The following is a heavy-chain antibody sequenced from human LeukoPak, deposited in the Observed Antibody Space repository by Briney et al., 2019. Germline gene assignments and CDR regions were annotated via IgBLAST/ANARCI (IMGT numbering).Heavy chain of an antibody. Sequence: PSETLSLTCAVYGGSFSGYYWSWIRQPSGKGLEWIGEINHSGSTNYNPSLKSRVTISVDTSKNQFSLKLSSVTAADTAVYYCARDSGYGSGSYIPVGDYWGQGTLVTVSS. CDR3: ARDSGYGSGSYIPVGDY. D-gene: IGHD3-10*01. CDR2: INHSGST. CDR1: GGSFSGYY. J-gene: IGHJ4*02. V-gene: IGHV4-34*01.